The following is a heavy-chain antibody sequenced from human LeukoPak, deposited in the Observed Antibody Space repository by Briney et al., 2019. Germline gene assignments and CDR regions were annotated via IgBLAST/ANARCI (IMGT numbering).Heavy chain of an antibody. J-gene: IGHJ4*02. CDR3: AKGSSGPDY. CDR2: ISGSGGSP. Sequence: PGGSLRLSCAASGFTFSSYAMSWVRQAPGKGREWVSAISGSGGSPYSADTVKGRFTISRDNSKNTLYLQMNSLRAEDTALYYCAKGSSGPDYWGLGTLVTVSS. D-gene: IGHD1-26*01. V-gene: IGHV3-23*01. CDR1: GFTFSSYA.